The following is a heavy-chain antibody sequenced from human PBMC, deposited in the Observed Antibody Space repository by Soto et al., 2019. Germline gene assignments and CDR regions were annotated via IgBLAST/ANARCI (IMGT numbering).Heavy chain of an antibody. V-gene: IGHV5-51*01. CDR3: ARGGVSTRTFDY. CDR2: IYPSDSDT. Sequence: GESLKISCKGSGYNFATDWIGWVRQMPGKGLELMGIIYPSDSDTRYRPSFQGQVTISADKSISSAYMQWSSLRASDTAMYYCARGGVSTRTFDYWGQGTPVTVS. D-gene: IGHD3-3*01. CDR1: GYNFATDW. J-gene: IGHJ4*02.